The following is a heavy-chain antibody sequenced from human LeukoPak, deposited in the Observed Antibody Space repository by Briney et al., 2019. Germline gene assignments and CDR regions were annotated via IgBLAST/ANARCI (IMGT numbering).Heavy chain of an antibody. CDR1: GFTFSSYG. D-gene: IGHD6-6*01. Sequence: GGSLRLSCAASGFTFSSYGMHWVRQTPGKGLERVGVISYEGRNKYYADPVKGRFTISRDNSKNTLYLQMNSLRPEDTAVYSCAKSTVGGTGSSSFDYWGQGAPVTVSS. CDR2: ISYEGRNK. V-gene: IGHV3-30*18. CDR3: AKSTVGGTGSSSFDY. J-gene: IGHJ4*02.